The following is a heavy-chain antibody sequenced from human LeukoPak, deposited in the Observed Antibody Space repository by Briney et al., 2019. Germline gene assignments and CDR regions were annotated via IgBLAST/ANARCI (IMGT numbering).Heavy chain of an antibody. CDR3: TAYYDFWSGYDFDY. CDR2: IKSKTDGGTT. CDR1: GFTFSNAW. Sequence: GGSLRLSCAASGFTFSNAWMSWVRQAPGQGQEWVGRIKSKTDGGTTDYAAPVKGRFTISRDDSKNTLYLQMNSLKTEDTAVYYCTAYYDFWSGYDFDYWGQGTLVTVSS. J-gene: IGHJ4*02. D-gene: IGHD3-3*01. V-gene: IGHV3-15*01.